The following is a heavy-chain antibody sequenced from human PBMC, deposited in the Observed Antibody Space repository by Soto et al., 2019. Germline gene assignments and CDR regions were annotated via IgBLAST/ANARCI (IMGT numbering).Heavy chain of an antibody. V-gene: IGHV3-23*01. CDR1: GFTFSSYA. CDR3: AKLDYEPYYYYGMDV. D-gene: IGHD4-17*01. J-gene: IGHJ6*02. Sequence: EVQLLESGGGLVQPGGSLRLSCAASGFTFSSYAMSWVRQAPGKGLEWVSAISGSGGSTYYAVSVKGRFTIYRDNSKNTLYLQMNSLRAEDTAVYYCAKLDYEPYYYYGMDVWGQGTTVTVSS. CDR2: ISGSGGST.